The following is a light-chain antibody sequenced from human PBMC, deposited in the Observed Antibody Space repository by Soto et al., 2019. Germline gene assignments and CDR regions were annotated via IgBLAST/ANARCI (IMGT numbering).Light chain of an antibody. V-gene: IGKV4-1*01. J-gene: IGKJ1*01. CDR3: QQYYRTPWT. CDR2: WAS. Sequence: DIVMTQSPDSLAVSLGERATINCKSSQSVLYSSNNKNYLTWYQQKPGQPPKLLIYWASTRESGVPDRFSGSGSGTDFTLTITSLQAEDVPVYYCQQYYRTPWTFGQGTKVEIK. CDR1: QSVLYSSNNKNY.